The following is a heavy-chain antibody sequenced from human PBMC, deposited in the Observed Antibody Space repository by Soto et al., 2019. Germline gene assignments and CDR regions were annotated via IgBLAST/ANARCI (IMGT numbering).Heavy chain of an antibody. CDR3: ARVRTGYFDY. V-gene: IGHV4-59*11. CDR1: GGAINDHY. CDR2: IYYNGNT. Sequence: NPSETLSLTCTLSGGAINDHYWSFIRQPPGKGLEWIGYIYYNGNTNYNPSLESRVTISVDRSRNQFSLRLTSLTAADTAVYYCARVRTGYFDYWGRGALVTV. J-gene: IGHJ4*02. D-gene: IGHD3-9*01.